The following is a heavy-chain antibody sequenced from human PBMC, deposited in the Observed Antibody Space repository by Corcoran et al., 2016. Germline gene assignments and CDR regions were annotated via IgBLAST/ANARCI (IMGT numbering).Heavy chain of an antibody. CDR2: IYSDSST. J-gene: IGHJ4*02. CDR3: ASYYDNSGYHDY. V-gene: IGHV3-53*01. Sequence: EVQLVESGGGLIQPGGSLRLSCAASGFTVTSNYMTWVRQAPGKGLEWVSAIYSDSSTHYADSVKGRFTISRDNSKNTLDLQMNSLRAGDTAVYYCASYYDNSGYHDYWGQGTLVTVSS. CDR1: GFTVTSNY. D-gene: IGHD3-22*01.